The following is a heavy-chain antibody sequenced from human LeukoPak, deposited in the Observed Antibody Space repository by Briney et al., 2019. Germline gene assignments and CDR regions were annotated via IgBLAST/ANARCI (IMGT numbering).Heavy chain of an antibody. CDR1: GFTVSSNS. Sequence: GGSLRLSCTVSGFTVSSNSMSWVRQAPGKGLEWVAVISYDGSNKYYADSVKGRFTISRDNSKNTLYLQMNSLRAEDTAVYYCASTHYGDYEDAFDIWGQGTMVTVSS. V-gene: IGHV3-30*03. J-gene: IGHJ3*02. D-gene: IGHD4-17*01. CDR2: ISYDGSNK. CDR3: ASTHYGDYEDAFDI.